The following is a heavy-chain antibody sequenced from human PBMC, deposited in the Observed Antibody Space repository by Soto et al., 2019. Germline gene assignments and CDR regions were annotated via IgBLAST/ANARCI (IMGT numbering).Heavy chain of an antibody. CDR3: ARDKPPPYCSSTSCYGPNWFDP. J-gene: IGHJ5*02. Sequence: GGSLRLSCAASGFTFSSYWMSWVRQAPGKGLEWVANIKQDGSEKYYVDSVKGRFTISRDNAKNSLYLQMNSLRAEDTAVYYCARDKPPPYCSSTSCYGPNWFDPWGQGTLVTVSS. V-gene: IGHV3-7*03. D-gene: IGHD2-2*01. CDR2: IKQDGSEK. CDR1: GFTFSSYW.